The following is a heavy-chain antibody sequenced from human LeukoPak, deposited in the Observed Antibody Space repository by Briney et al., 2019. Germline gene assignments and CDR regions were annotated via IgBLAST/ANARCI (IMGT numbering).Heavy chain of an antibody. J-gene: IGHJ4*02. CDR2: ISGSGGST. V-gene: IGHV3-23*01. Sequence: GSLRLSCAASGFTFSSYGMHWVRQAPGKGLEWVSAISGSGGSTYYADSVKGRFTISRDNSKNTLYLQMNSLRAEDTAVYYCATSVPAGGYSSSWKPKNFDYWGQGTLVTVSS. CDR3: ATSVPAGGYSSSWKPKNFDY. D-gene: IGHD6-13*01. CDR1: GFTFSSYG.